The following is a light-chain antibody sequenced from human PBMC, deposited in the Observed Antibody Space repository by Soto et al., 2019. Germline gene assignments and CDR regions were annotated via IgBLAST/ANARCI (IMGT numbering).Light chain of an antibody. Sequence: EIVLTQSPGTLSLSPGERATLSCRASQSVSSSYLAWYQQKPDQAPRLLIYGASSRVTGIPDRFSGSGSGTDFTLTISRLEPEDFAVYYCQQYGSSPRTFGQGTKVEIK. V-gene: IGKV3-20*01. CDR1: QSVSSSY. CDR2: GAS. J-gene: IGKJ1*01. CDR3: QQYGSSPRT.